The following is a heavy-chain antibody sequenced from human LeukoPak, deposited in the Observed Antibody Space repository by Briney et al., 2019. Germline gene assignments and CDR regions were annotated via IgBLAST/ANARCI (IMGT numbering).Heavy chain of an antibody. CDR1: GLTFSTSG. V-gene: IGHV3-21*06. CDR3: ATETNGHHYDY. D-gene: IGHD1-14*01. J-gene: IGHJ4*02. CDR2: IGPTGSDR. Sequence: GGSLRLSCTASGLTFSTSGFNWVRQAPGKGLEWVASIGPTGSDRYRADSIKGRFTISRDNANNFLYLQMNSLRAEDTAVYYCATETNGHHYDYWGQGTLLTVSS.